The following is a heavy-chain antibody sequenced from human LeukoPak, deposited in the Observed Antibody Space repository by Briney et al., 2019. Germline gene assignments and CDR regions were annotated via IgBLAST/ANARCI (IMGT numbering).Heavy chain of an antibody. D-gene: IGHD4-11*01. Sequence: SSETLSLTCTVSGYSISSGYYWGWIRQPPGKGLEWIGSIYHSGSTYYNPSLKSRVTISVDTSKNQFSLKLSSVTAADTAVYYCARGGIYSNYASYYYYYMDVWGKGTTVTVSS. V-gene: IGHV4-38-2*02. CDR1: GYSISSGYY. CDR2: IYHSGST. CDR3: ARGGIYSNYASYYYYYMDV. J-gene: IGHJ6*03.